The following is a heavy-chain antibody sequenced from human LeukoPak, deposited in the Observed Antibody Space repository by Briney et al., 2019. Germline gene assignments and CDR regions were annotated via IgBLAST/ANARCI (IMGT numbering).Heavy chain of an antibody. CDR2: INHSGST. D-gene: IGHD1-26*01. CDR3: AREEWGGDAFDI. CDR1: GGSFSGYY. J-gene: IGHJ3*02. Sequence: KPSETLSLTCAVYGGSFSGYYWSWIRQPPGKGLEWIGEINHSGSTNYNPSLKSRVTISVDTSKNQFSLKLSSVTAADTAVYYCAREEWGGDAFDIWGQGTMVTVSS. V-gene: IGHV4-34*01.